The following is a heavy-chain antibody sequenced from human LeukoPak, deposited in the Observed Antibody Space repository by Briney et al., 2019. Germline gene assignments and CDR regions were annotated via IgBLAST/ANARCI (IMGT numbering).Heavy chain of an antibody. CDR1: GFTFNNYG. Sequence: PGGSLRLSCAASGFTFNNYGIYWVRQTPGKGLEWVAFIRYDGSNKYYADSVKGRFTISRDNSKNTLYLQMNSLRVEDTAVYYCAKDRAEYSYAHNGLDYWGQGTLATVSS. CDR2: IRYDGSNK. J-gene: IGHJ4*02. CDR3: AKDRAEYSYAHNGLDY. V-gene: IGHV3-30*02. D-gene: IGHD5-18*01.